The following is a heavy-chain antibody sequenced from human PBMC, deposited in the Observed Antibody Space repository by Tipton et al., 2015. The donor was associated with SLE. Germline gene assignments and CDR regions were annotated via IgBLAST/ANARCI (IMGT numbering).Heavy chain of an antibody. CDR3: ARGGRTGTTSDFDY. D-gene: IGHD1-1*01. CDR1: GGSFSGYY. V-gene: IGHV4-34*01. Sequence: TLSLTCAVYGGSFSGYYWSWIRQPPGKGLEWIGEINHSGSTNYNPSLKSRVTISVDTSKNQFSLKLSSVTAADTAVYYCARGGRTGTTSDFDYWGQGTLVTVSS. J-gene: IGHJ4*02. CDR2: INHSGST.